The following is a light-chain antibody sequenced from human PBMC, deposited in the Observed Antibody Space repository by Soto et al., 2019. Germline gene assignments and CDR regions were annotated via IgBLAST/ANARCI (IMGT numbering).Light chain of an antibody. CDR2: TAS. J-gene: IGKJ1*01. Sequence: DIQMTQSPSSLSASVGDSVTITCLASKSISGYLSWYQQKPGKAPKLLIYTASSWQSGVPSRFSGSRSGTDFTLTISSLQPEDFSTYYCQQSYSAPWTFGQGTKVEIK. CDR3: QQSYSAPWT. CDR1: KSISGY. V-gene: IGKV1-39*01.